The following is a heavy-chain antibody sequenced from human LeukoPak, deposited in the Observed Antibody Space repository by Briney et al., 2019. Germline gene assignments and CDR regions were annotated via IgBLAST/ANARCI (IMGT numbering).Heavy chain of an antibody. Sequence: ASVKVSCKASGGTFSSYAISWVRQAPGQGLEWMGGIIPIFGTANYAQKFQGRVTITADESTSTAYMELSSLRSEDTAVYYCAREVSSSGYYDAFDIWGQGTMVTVSS. D-gene: IGHD3-22*01. J-gene: IGHJ3*02. CDR2: IIPIFGTA. V-gene: IGHV1-69*13. CDR3: AREVSSSGYYDAFDI. CDR1: GGTFSSYA.